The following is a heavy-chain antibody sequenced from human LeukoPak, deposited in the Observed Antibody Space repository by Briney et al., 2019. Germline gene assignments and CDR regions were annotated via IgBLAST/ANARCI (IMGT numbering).Heavy chain of an antibody. D-gene: IGHD4-17*01. Sequence: GGSLRLSCAASGFTFNYYAMSWVRQAPGKGLEWVSGISGSGGSTYYADSVKGRFTISRDNSKNTLYLQMNSLRAEDTAVYYCAKDRTVLYYFDYWGQGTLVTVSS. V-gene: IGHV3-23*01. CDR2: ISGSGGST. J-gene: IGHJ4*02. CDR1: GFTFNYYA. CDR3: AKDRTVLYYFDY.